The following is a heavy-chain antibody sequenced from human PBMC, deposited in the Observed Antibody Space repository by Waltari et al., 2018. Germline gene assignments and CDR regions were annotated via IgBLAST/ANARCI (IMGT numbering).Heavy chain of an antibody. CDR3: ARDRGGDGYNWGIVDY. J-gene: IGHJ4*02. CDR1: GFTVSSNY. V-gene: IGHV3-53*01. D-gene: IGHD1-1*01. CDR2: SHSVGST. Sequence: EVQLVESGGGLIQPGGSLRLSCAASGFTVSSNYMSWVRQAPGKGLDWFSVSHSVGSTYYADSVKVRFTSSRDNSKNTLYLQMNSLRAEDTAVYYCARDRGGDGYNWGIVDYWGQGTLVTVSS.